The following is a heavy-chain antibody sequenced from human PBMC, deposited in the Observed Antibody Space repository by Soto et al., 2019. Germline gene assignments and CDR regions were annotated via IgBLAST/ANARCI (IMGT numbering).Heavy chain of an antibody. CDR3: ARDRGRAAAGEYYYYGMDV. D-gene: IGHD6-13*01. CDR1: GYTFTSYY. J-gene: IGHJ6*02. Sequence: ASVKVSCKASGYTFTSYYVHWVRQAPGQGLEWMGMINPGGGSADYTQNFQDRLTVTRDASTNTAYMELSSLRFDDTAVYFCARDRGRAAAGEYYYYGMDVWGQGTTVTVS. CDR2: INPGGGSA. V-gene: IGHV1-46*01.